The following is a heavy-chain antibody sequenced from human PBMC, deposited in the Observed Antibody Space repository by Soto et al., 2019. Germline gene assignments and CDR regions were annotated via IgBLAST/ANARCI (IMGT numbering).Heavy chain of an antibody. V-gene: IGHV1-18*01. CDR2: ISTNNGNT. CDR3: ARDLDNDGESDNWFDP. CDR1: GYSFTNYG. J-gene: IGHJ5*02. Sequence: QVQLVQSGAEVKKPGASVKVSCKASGYSFTNYGISWVRQAPGQGLERLGWISTNNGNTNPAQKFQARITMTTDTSTTTAYRELGSLRSDDTAVYYCARDLDNDGESDNWFDPWGQGTLVTVSS. D-gene: IGHD3-10*01.